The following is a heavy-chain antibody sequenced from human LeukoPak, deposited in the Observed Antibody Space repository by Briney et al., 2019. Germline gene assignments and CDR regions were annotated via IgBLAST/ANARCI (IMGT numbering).Heavy chain of an antibody. CDR3: ARTDILTGYYKNYYYYMDV. V-gene: IGHV4-61*02. J-gene: IGHJ6*03. D-gene: IGHD3-9*01. Sequence: PSETLSLTGTVSGYSISSGYYWGWIRQPAGKGLEWIGRIYTSGSTNYNPSLKSRVTISVHTSKNQFSLKLSSVTAADTAVYYCARTDILTGYYKNYYYYMDVWGKGTTVTISS. CDR1: GYSISSGYY. CDR2: IYTSGST.